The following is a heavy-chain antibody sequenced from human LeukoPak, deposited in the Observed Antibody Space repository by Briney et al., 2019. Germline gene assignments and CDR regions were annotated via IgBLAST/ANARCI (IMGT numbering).Heavy chain of an antibody. CDR3: ARGHIVATIPFDY. D-gene: IGHD5-12*01. CDR1: GASTSTYY. J-gene: IGHJ4*02. V-gene: IGHV4-59*01. CDR2: IYYSGST. Sequence: SETLSLTCTVSGASTSTYYWSWSRQPPRKGLEWIGFIYYSGSTNYNPSLKSRVNISVDTSKNQISLKLSSVTAADTAVYYCARGHIVATIPFDYWGQGTLVTVSS.